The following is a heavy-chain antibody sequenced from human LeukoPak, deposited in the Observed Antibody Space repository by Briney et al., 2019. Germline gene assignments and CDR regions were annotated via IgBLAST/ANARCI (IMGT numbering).Heavy chain of an antibody. CDR2: ITSSSSYI. CDR3: VHGERQWLFDY. Sequence: GGSLRLSCAASGFTFRSYSMNWVRQAPGKGLEWVSSITSSSSYIYYADSVKGRFTISRDNAKNSLYLQMNSLRAEDTAAYYCVHGERQWLFDYWGQGTLVTVSS. D-gene: IGHD6-19*01. V-gene: IGHV3-21*01. CDR1: GFTFRSYS. J-gene: IGHJ4*02.